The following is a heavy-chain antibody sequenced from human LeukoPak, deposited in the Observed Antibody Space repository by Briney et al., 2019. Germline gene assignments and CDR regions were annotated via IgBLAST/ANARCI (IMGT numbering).Heavy chain of an antibody. CDR1: GFTFSSYW. CDR3: AKGEKGIAARHPDY. D-gene: IGHD6-6*01. J-gene: IGHJ4*02. Sequence: PGGSLRLSCAASGFTFSSYWMHWVRQAPGKGLVWVSRIKSDGSTNYADSVKGRFTISRDNAKNTVSLQMNSLRAEDTGVYYCAKGEKGIAARHPDYWGQGTLVTVSS. V-gene: IGHV3-74*01. CDR2: IKSDGST.